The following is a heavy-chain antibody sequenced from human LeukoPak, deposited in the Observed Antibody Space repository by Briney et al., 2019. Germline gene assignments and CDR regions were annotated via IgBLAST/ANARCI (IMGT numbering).Heavy chain of an antibody. V-gene: IGHV3-74*01. D-gene: IGHD1-26*01. J-gene: IGHJ3*02. CDR3: ARGLGGSYYAVDAFDI. CDR2: INSDGSST. CDR1: GFTFSSFE. Sequence: PGRSLRLSCAASGFTFSSFEMNWVRQAPGKGLVWVSRINSDGSSTSYADSVKGRFTISRDNAKNTLYLQMNSLRAEDTAVYYCARGLGGSYYAVDAFDIWGQGTMVTVSS.